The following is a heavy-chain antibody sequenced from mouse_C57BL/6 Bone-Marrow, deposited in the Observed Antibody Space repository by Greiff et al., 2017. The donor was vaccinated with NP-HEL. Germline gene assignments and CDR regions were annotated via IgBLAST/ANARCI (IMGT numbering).Heavy chain of an antibody. CDR2: IWSDGST. CDR3: ARHENDGYYYAMDY. J-gene: IGHJ4*01. Sequence: QVQLKESGPGLVAPSQSLSITCTVSGFSLTSYGVHWVRQPPGKGLEWLVVIWSDGSTTYNSALKSRLSISKENSKSQVFLKMNSLQTDDTAMYYCARHENDGYYYAMDYWGQGTSVTVSS. CDR1: GFSLTSYG. V-gene: IGHV2-6-1*01. D-gene: IGHD2-3*01.